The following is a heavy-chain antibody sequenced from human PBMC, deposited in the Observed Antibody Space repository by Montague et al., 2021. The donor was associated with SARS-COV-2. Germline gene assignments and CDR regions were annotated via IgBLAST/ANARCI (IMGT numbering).Heavy chain of an antibody. CDR2: ISYDGSNK. Sequence: SLRLSCATSGFTFSSYAMHWVRQAPGKGLEWVTFISYDGSNKYYADSVKGRFTISGDNSKNTLYLQMNSLRAEDTAVYYCARDGSSSWFVYFDYWGQGTLVTVSS. CDR3: ARDGSSSWFVYFDY. V-gene: IGHV3-30-3*01. J-gene: IGHJ4*02. CDR1: GFTFSSYA. D-gene: IGHD6-13*01.